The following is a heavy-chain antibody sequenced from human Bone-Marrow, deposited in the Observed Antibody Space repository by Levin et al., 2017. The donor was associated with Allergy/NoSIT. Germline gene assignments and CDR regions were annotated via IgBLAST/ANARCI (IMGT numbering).Heavy chain of an antibody. Sequence: GGSLRLSCAASGLSFSTYTMHWVRQAPGKGLEWVSSISCSSGYIHYADSVKGRFTISRDNAKNSLYLQMNSLRAEDTALYYCARRMLTLGIDYYSMDVWGQGTTVTVSS. CDR1: GLSFSTYT. D-gene: IGHD3-16*01. J-gene: IGHJ6*02. CDR3: ARRMLTLGIDYYSMDV. CDR2: ISCSSGYI. V-gene: IGHV3-21*01.